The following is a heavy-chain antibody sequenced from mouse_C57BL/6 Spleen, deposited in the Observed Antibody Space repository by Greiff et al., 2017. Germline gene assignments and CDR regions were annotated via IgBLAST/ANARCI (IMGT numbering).Heavy chain of an antibody. Sequence: EVQLQEPGPGLVKPSQSLSLTCSVTGYSITSGYYWNWIRQFPGNKLEWMGYISYDGSNNYNPSLNNPISITRDTSKNQRFLKLNSVTTEATATYYCARDNYCGSSYYAMDYWGQGTSVTVAS. D-gene: IGHD1-1*01. CDR3: ARDNYCGSSYYAMDY. J-gene: IGHJ4*01. CDR2: ISYDGSN. CDR1: GYSITSGYY. V-gene: IGHV3-6*01.